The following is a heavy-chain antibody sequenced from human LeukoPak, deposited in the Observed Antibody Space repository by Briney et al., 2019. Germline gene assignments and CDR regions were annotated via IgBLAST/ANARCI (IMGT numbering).Heavy chain of an antibody. D-gene: IGHD3-10*01. J-gene: IGHJ3*02. Sequence: GGSLRLSCAASGFTFSNYAMRWVRQAPGKGLEWVSGISGSGDSTYYADSVKGRFTISRDNSKNTLYLQMNSLRAEDTAVYSCARDRGVSYIDDLEAFDIWGQGTMVAVSS. CDR3: ARDRGVSYIDDLEAFDI. CDR2: ISGSGDST. CDR1: GFTFSNYA. V-gene: IGHV3-23*01.